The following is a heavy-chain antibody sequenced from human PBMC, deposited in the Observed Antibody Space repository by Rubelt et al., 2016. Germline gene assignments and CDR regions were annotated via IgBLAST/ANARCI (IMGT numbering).Heavy chain of an antibody. D-gene: IGHD3-22*01. J-gene: IGHJ4*02. Sequence: QVQLQQWGAGLLKPSETLSLTCAVYGGSFSGYYWSWIRQPPGKGLEWIGEINYSGRTNHNPSLKNRVTISVETSKNQFSRRLKSVTAPGTAVYYWSRRGGQSSGFFDFDYWGQGFLVTVSS. CDR2: INYSGRT. CDR3: SRRGGQSSGFFDFDY. V-gene: IGHV4-34*01. CDR1: GGSFSGYY.